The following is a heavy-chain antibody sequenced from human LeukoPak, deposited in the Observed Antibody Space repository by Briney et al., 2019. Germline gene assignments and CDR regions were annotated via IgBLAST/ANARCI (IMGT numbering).Heavy chain of an antibody. CDR2: ITRSSTTI. J-gene: IGHJ4*02. CDR3: AKDIGGGVVVPAAYDY. CDR1: GFTFSLYS. V-gene: IGHV3-48*04. Sequence: PGGSLRLSCAASGFTFSLYSMNWVRKAPGKGLEWVSHITRSSTTIYYTDSVEGRFTVSRDNAKNSLYLQMNSLRTEDTALYYCAKDIGGGVVVPAAYDYWGQGTLVTVSS. D-gene: IGHD2-2*01.